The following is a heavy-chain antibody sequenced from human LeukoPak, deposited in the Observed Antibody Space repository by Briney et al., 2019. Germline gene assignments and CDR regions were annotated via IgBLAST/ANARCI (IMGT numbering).Heavy chain of an antibody. Sequence: GGSLRLSCAASGFTFSSYGMHWVRQAPGKGLEWVAVIWYDGSNKYYADSVKGRFTISRDNSKNTLYLQMNSLRAEDTAVYYCAREWRQQLGPWFDPWGQGTLVTVSS. D-gene: IGHD6-13*01. J-gene: IGHJ5*02. V-gene: IGHV3-33*01. CDR1: GFTFSSYG. CDR3: AREWRQQLGPWFDP. CDR2: IWYDGSNK.